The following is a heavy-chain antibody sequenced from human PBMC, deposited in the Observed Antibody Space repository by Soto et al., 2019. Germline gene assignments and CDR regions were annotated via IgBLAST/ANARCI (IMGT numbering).Heavy chain of an antibody. D-gene: IGHD6-19*01. V-gene: IGHV1-69*13. Sequence: SVKVSCKASRVAFSKFIVTWVRQAPGLGLEWVGGIIPIFGTANYAQKFQGRVTITADESTSTSYMEVNNLRSEDTAVYYCAKVRYSSPMGYYFGMDVWGQGTTVTVYS. CDR1: RVAFSKFI. J-gene: IGHJ6*02. CDR3: AKVRYSSPMGYYFGMDV. CDR2: IIPIFGTA.